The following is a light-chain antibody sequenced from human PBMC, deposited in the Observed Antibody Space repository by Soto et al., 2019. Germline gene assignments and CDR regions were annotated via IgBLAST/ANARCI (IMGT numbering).Light chain of an antibody. V-gene: IGKV1-5*01. CDR2: DVS. CDR3: QQYSDYST. J-gene: IGKJ1*01. CDR1: QTVCLW. Sequence: DIQITQSPSTLSASVGDTVTITGRPVQTVCLWLGWYQLKIGGAPKLLIYDVSTLESGVQSRCRGSGSGTDFTLTISSLQHDVFASYYCQQYSDYSTFGQGTRLE.